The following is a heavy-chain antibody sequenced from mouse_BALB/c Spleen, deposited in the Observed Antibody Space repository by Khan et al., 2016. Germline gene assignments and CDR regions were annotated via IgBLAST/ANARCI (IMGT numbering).Heavy chain of an antibody. V-gene: IGHV14-4*02. Sequence: EVQLQESGAELVRSGASVKLSCTASGFNIKDYYMHWVKQRPEQGLEWIGWIDPENGDTEYAPKFQGKATMTADTSSNPAYLQLSSLTTKDTASYYCNACEYKTMDYWGQGTSVTVSS. CDR3: NACEYKTMDY. J-gene: IGHJ4*01. CDR2: IDPENGDT. CDR1: GFNIKDYY.